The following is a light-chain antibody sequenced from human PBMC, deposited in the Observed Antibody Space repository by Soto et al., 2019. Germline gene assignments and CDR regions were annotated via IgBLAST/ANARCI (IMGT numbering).Light chain of an antibody. CDR2: GAS. CDR1: QSVGSNS. V-gene: IGKV3-20*01. Sequence: EFVLTQPPGTLSLSPGERATLSCRASQSVGSNSLAWYQQKPGQAPRILIYGASTRATGIPDRFSGSGSGTDFTVTISRLEPEDFPVYYCQQYGSSPPLTFGGGTKVEIK. CDR3: QQYGSSPPLT. J-gene: IGKJ4*01.